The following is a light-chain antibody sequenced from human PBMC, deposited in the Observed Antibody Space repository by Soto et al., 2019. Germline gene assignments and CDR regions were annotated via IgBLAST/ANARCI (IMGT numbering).Light chain of an antibody. CDR1: QSVSSN. V-gene: IGKV3-15*01. Sequence: EIVMTQSPATLSVSPGERATLSCRASQSVSSNLAWYQQKPGQAPRLVVSGASTRATGIPDRFSGSGSGTEFTLTINGLQSEDFAVYYCQQYNDWPPLTFGGGTKVDIK. J-gene: IGKJ4*01. CDR2: GAS. CDR3: QQYNDWPPLT.